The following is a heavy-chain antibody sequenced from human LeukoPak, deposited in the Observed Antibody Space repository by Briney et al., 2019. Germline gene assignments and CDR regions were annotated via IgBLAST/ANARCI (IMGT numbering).Heavy chain of an antibody. Sequence: ASVKVSCKASGYTFTGYYMHWVRQAPGQGLEWMGWINPNSGGTNYAQKFQGWVTMTRDTSISTAYMELSRLRSDDTAVYYCARGGITGTTRGPTRLNDAFDIWGQXTMVTVSS. CDR3: ARGGITGTTRGPTRLNDAFDI. J-gene: IGHJ3*02. CDR1: GYTFTGYY. D-gene: IGHD1-20*01. CDR2: INPNSGGT. V-gene: IGHV1-2*04.